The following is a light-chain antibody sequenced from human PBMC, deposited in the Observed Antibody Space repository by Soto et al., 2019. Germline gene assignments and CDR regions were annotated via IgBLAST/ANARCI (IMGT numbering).Light chain of an antibody. V-gene: IGLV7-46*01. CDR3: LLSYGGAYVV. J-gene: IGLJ2*01. CDR2: DTS. Sequence: QAVVTQEPSLTVSPGGTVTLTCGSSTGSVTSGHYPFWFQQKPGQAPRTLIYDTSNKHSWTPARFSGSLLGGKAALTLSGAQSEDEAEYYCLLSYGGAYVVFGRGTKLTVL. CDR1: TGSVTSGHY.